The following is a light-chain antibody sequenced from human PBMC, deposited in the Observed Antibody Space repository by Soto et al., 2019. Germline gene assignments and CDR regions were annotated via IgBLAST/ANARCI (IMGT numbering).Light chain of an antibody. J-gene: IGKJ1*01. CDR2: GAS. CDR1: QSVSSSY. V-gene: IGKV3-20*01. Sequence: EIVLTQSPGTLSFSTGVRATLSCRASQSVSSSYLAWYQQKPGQAPRLLIYGASSRATGIPDRFSGSGSGADFILAISRLEPEDFALYYCQQYGSSPRTFGQGTKAEIK. CDR3: QQYGSSPRT.